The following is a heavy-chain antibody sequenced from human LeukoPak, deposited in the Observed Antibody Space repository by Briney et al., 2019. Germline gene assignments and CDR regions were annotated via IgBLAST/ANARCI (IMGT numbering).Heavy chain of an antibody. Sequence: PSQTLSLTCTVSGGSISSGDYYWSWIRQPPGKGLEWIGYIYYSGSTYYNPSLKSRVTISVDTSKNQFSLKLSSVTAADTAVYYCAALGSGSYPLAPFDYWGQGTLVTVSS. CDR2: IYYSGST. CDR3: AALGSGSYPLAPFDY. J-gene: IGHJ4*02. D-gene: IGHD3-10*01. V-gene: IGHV4-30-4*08. CDR1: GGSISSGDYY.